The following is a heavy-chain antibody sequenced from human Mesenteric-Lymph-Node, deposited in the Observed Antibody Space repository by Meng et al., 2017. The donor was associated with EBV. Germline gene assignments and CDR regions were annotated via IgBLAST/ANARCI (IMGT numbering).Heavy chain of an antibody. CDR3: ARVHQRWLQIPYDY. Sequence: VQLVKAGAEVKKPGASVKVSCEASGYTFTSYDINWVRQATGQGLEWMGWMNPNSGNTGYARKFQGRVTMTRNTSISTAYMELSSLRSEDTAVYYCARVHQRWLQIPYDYWGQGTLVTVSS. J-gene: IGHJ4*02. D-gene: IGHD5-24*01. CDR1: GYTFTSYD. CDR2: MNPNSGNT. V-gene: IGHV1-8*01.